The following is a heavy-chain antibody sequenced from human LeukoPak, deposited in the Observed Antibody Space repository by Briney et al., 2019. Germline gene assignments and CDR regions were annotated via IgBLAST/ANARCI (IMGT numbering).Heavy chain of an antibody. CDR2: IIPILVIA. V-gene: IGHV1-69*04. Sequence: GASVKVSCKASGGTFSSYAISWVRQAPGQGLEWMGRIIPILVIANYAQKFQGRVTITADKSTSTAYMELSSLRSEDTAVYYCASSRWRYYYDSSGYLPGYYFDYWGQGTLVTVSS. CDR3: ASSRWRYYYDSSGYLPGYYFDY. D-gene: IGHD3-22*01. CDR1: GGTFSSYA. J-gene: IGHJ4*02.